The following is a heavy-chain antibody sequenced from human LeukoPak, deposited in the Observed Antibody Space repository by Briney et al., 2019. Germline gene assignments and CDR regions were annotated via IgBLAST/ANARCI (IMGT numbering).Heavy chain of an antibody. V-gene: IGHV1-18*01. Sequence: ASVKVSCKASGYTFTSYGINWVRQAPGQGLEWMGRISAYNGNTNYAQKLQGRVTVTTDTSTSTAYMELRSLRSDDTAVYYCAREGASTGRDFAFDIWGQGTMVTVSS. CDR2: ISAYNGNT. CDR1: GYTFTSYG. J-gene: IGHJ3*02. D-gene: IGHD5/OR15-5a*01. CDR3: AREGASTGRDFAFDI.